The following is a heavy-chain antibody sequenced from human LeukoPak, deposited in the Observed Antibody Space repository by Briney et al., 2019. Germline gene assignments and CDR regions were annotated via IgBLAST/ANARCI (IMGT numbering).Heavy chain of an antibody. CDR1: GGSISSSSYY. CDR3: ARNYYGSGSQYNPFEY. CDR2: IKQDGSEQ. Sequence: ETLSLTCTVSGGSISSSSYYWGWIRQPPGKGLEWVANIKQDGSEQYYMDSAKGRFTISTDNAKNSLYLQMNSLRAEDTAVYYCARNYYGSGSQYNPFEYWGQGTLVTVSS. V-gene: IGHV3-7*01. D-gene: IGHD3-10*01. J-gene: IGHJ4*02.